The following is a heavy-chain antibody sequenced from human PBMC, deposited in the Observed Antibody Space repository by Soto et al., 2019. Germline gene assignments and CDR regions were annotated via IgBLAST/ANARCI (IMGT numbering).Heavy chain of an antibody. CDR3: AREHDGGGDCYYYYGMDV. CDR2: ISSSSSYI. D-gene: IGHD2-21*02. V-gene: IGHV3-21*01. Sequence: GGSLRLSCAASGFTFSSYSMNWVRQAPGKGLEWVSSISSSSSYIYYADSVKGRFTISRDNAKNSLYLQMNSLRAEDTAVYYCAREHDGGGDCYYYYGMDVWGQGTTVTVAS. J-gene: IGHJ6*02. CDR1: GFTFSSYS.